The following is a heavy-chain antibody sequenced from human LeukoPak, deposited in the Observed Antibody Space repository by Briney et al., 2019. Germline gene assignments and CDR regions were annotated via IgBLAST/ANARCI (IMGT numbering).Heavy chain of an antibody. V-gene: IGHV4-38-2*02. CDR3: ARVTLLPTHIDY. CDR1: GYSISSAYY. CDR2: IHHGGST. J-gene: IGHJ4*02. Sequence: SETLSLTCTVSGYSISSAYYWGWIRQPPGKGLESIGIIHHGGSTYYTPSLKSRVTISVGTSKNQFSLKLSSVTAADTALYYCARVTLLPTHIDYWGQGTLVTISS. D-gene: IGHD2-15*01.